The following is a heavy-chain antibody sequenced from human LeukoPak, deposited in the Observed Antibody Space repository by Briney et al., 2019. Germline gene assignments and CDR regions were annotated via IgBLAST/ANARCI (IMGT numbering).Heavy chain of an antibody. CDR2: ISSSSSYI. CDR3: VKGGSGTYFLDY. J-gene: IGHJ4*02. Sequence: GGSLRLSCAASGFTFNTYSMNWVRQAPGKGLEWVSSISSSSSYIDYADSGKGRFTISRDNAKNSLYLQMNSLRVEDTAVYYCVKGGSGTYFLDYWGQGTLVTVSS. CDR1: GFTFNTYS. D-gene: IGHD1-26*01. V-gene: IGHV3-21*01.